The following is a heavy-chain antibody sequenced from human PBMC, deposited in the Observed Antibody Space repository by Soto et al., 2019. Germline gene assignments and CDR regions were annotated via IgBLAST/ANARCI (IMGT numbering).Heavy chain of an antibody. Sequence: SETLSLTCAVYGGSVNGFYWNWIRQPTGKGLEWIGEITHSGGTHNNPSLKSRVTMPVDTSKNQFSLRLSSVTAADTAIYYRATRITVFGLLIPPFDPWGQGTQVTVSS. CDR2: ITHSGGT. CDR3: ATRITVFGLLIPPFDP. V-gene: IGHV4-34*01. D-gene: IGHD3-3*01. J-gene: IGHJ5*02. CDR1: GGSVNGFY.